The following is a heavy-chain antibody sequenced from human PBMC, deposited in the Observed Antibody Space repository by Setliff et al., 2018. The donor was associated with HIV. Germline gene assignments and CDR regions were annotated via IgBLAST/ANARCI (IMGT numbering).Heavy chain of an antibody. Sequence: PSETLSLTCTVSGGSISSGGYYWSWIRQLPGKGLVWVSRINSDGSSTSYADSVKGRFTISRDNAKNTVYLQMNSLRAEDTAVYYCARGILGVTRSLDYWGQGTLVTVSS. CDR2: INSDGSST. CDR3: ARGILGVTRSLDY. CDR1: GGSISSGGYY. V-gene: IGHV3-74*01. D-gene: IGHD1-26*01. J-gene: IGHJ4*02.